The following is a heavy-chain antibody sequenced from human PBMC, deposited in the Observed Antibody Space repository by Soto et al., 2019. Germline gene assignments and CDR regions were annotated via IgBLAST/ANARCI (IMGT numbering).Heavy chain of an antibody. Sequence: PSEPLSLTCPVSGASMSDYYGSWIRQSPGKGLEHIGYMHYSGSANYNPSLKSRATISLDRSNNRFSLRLSSVTAADTAIYYCARSGHTFGGVVWGQGGLVTVSS. CDR1: GASMSDYY. J-gene: IGHJ4*02. CDR3: ARSGHTFGGVV. D-gene: IGHD3-16*01. V-gene: IGHV4-59*13. CDR2: MHYSGSA.